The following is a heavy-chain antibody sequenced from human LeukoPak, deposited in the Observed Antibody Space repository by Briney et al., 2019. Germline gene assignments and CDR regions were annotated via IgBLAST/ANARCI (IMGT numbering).Heavy chain of an antibody. CDR2: IIPILGIA. CDR3: ARVRLLCSGGSCYSGYYYVMDV. Sequence: GSSVKVSCKASGGTFSSYAISWVRQAPGQGLEWMGRIIPILGIANYAQKFQGRVTITADKSTSTAYMELSSLRSEDTAVYYCARVRLLCSGGSCYSGYYYVMDVWGQGTTVTVSS. V-gene: IGHV1-69*04. CDR1: GGTFSSYA. J-gene: IGHJ6*02. D-gene: IGHD2-15*01.